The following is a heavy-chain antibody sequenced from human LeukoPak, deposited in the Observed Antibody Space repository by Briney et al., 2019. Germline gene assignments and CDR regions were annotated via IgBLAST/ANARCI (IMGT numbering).Heavy chain of an antibody. CDR2: ISYDGNIK. J-gene: IGHJ3*02. CDR3: AKTITIFGVVIRDAFDI. CDR1: GFTFSNHG. V-gene: IGHV3-30*18. D-gene: IGHD3-3*01. Sequence: PGGSLRLSCAASGFTFSNHGMHWVRQAPGKGLEWVAFISYDGNIKYYPDSVKGRFTISRDNSKNTLYLQMNSLKPEDTAVYYCAKTITIFGVVIRDAFDIWGQGTMVTVSS.